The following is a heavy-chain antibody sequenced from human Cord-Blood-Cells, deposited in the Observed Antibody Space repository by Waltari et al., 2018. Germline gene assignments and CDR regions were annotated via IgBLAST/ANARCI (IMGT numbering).Heavy chain of an antibody. Sequence: EVQLVETGGGLIQPGGSLRLSCAASGFTVSSNYMSWVRQAPGKGLEWVSVIYSGGSTYYADSVKGRFTISRDNSKNTLYLQMNSLRAEDTAVYYCARERLRAAAGSLYFDYWGQGTLVTVSS. CDR2: IYSGGST. CDR1: GFTVSSNY. J-gene: IGHJ4*02. V-gene: IGHV3-53*02. CDR3: ARERLRAAAGSLYFDY. D-gene: IGHD6-13*01.